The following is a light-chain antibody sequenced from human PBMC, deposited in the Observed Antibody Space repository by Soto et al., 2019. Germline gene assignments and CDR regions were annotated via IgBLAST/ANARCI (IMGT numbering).Light chain of an antibody. V-gene: IGKV3-15*01. CDR3: QQYNNWPRT. CDR1: QCISSN. CDR2: GAS. J-gene: IGKJ1*01. Sequence: DIVMTQSPSTLAVSPGERVTLSSRASQCISSNLDWYQQKPGKAPKLLIYGASTLETGIPARFSGSGSGTEFTLTISSLQSEDFAIYYCQQYNNWPRTFGQGTKVDIK.